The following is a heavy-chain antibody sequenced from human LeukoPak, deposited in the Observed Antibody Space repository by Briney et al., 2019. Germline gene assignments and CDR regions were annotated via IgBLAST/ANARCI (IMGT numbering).Heavy chain of an antibody. D-gene: IGHD2-2*03. Sequence: GGTLRLSCAASGYTFSSYSMNWVRQAPGKGLEWVSGIGSNSVPTVYADSVKGRFTISRDNSKSMLYLQMDSLRVEDTAVYYCAKHCSGYCNTASEKRFDPWGQGTLVTVSS. CDR3: AKHCSGYCNTASEKRFDP. CDR2: IGSNSVPT. V-gene: IGHV3-23*01. J-gene: IGHJ5*02. CDR1: GYTFSSYS.